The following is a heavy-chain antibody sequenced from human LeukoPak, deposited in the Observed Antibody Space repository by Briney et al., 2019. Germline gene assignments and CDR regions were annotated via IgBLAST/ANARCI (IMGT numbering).Heavy chain of an antibody. CDR3: AKDYLGYCSSTSCYFPY. V-gene: IGHV6-1*01. J-gene: IGHJ4*02. Sequence: SQTLSLTCAISGDSVSSITAAWNWIRQSPSRGLEWLVRTYYRSKWYNDYAVSVRSRITINPDTSKNQFSLQPNSVTPEDTAVYYCAKDYLGYCSSTSCYFPYWGQGTLVTVSS. D-gene: IGHD2-2*01. CDR1: GDSVSSITAA. CDR2: TYYRSKWYN.